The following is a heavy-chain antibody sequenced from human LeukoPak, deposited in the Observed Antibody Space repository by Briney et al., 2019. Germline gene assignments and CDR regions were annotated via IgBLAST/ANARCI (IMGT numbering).Heavy chain of an antibody. Sequence: PGGSLRLSCAASGFTFHDYAMHWVRRAPGKGLEWVSGISWYSGSVGYADSVKGRFTISRDNAKNSLYLHMNSLRAEDTALYYCAKCHSPKNSGTYCNAFDIWGQGTVVTVSS. CDR2: ISWYSGSV. J-gene: IGHJ3*02. CDR3: AKCHSPKNSGTYCNAFDI. V-gene: IGHV3-9*01. D-gene: IGHD1-26*01. CDR1: GFTFHDYA.